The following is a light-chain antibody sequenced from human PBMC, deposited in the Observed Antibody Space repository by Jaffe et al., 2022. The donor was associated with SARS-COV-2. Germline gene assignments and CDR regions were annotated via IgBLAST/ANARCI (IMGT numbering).Light chain of an antibody. CDR3: QQSYSTTWT. Sequence: DIQMTQSPSSLSASVGDRVTITCRASQIINNYLNWYQQRPGEAPKLLIYAASSLQSGVPSRFSGSASGTDFTLTISSLQLEDFATYYCQQSYSTTWTFGQGTKVEIK. CDR1: QIINNY. V-gene: IGKV1-39*01. CDR2: AAS. J-gene: IGKJ1*01.